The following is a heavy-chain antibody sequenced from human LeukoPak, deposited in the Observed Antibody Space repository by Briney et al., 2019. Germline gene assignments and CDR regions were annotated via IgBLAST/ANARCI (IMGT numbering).Heavy chain of an antibody. CDR2: ISAYNGNT. Sequence: ASVKVFCKASGCTFTSYGISWVRQAPGQGLEWMGWISAYNGNTNYAQKLQGRVTMTTDTSTSTAYMEPRSLRSTHTAVYYCARDRPPITMVRGVIIHYYYYYGMDVWGQGTTVTVSS. CDR1: GCTFTSYG. CDR3: ARDRPPITMVRGVIIHYYYYYGMDV. J-gene: IGHJ6*02. D-gene: IGHD3-10*01. V-gene: IGHV1-18*01.